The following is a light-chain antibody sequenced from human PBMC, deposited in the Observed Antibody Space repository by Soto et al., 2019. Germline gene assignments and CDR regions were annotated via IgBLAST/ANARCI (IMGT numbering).Light chain of an antibody. Sequence: IMMNQSPATLSVTPGESATLSCRASQSVSSDLAWYQQKPGQAPRLLIYDASNRATGIPARFSGSGSGTDFTLTISSLEPEDFAVYYCQQRSNWITFGQGTRLEIK. CDR2: DAS. CDR3: QQRSNWIT. J-gene: IGKJ5*01. CDR1: QSVSSD. V-gene: IGKV3-11*01.